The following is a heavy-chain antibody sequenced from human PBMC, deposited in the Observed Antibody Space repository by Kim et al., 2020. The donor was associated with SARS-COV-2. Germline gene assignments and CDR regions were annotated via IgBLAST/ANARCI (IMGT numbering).Heavy chain of an antibody. V-gene: IGHV3-48*02. D-gene: IGHD4-17*01. CDR1: GFTFDPYT. J-gene: IGHJ4*02. CDR3: VRDKDYAFDY. CDR2: ITKDGQIT. Sequence: GGSLRLSCAASGFTFDPYTMNWIRQAPGKGLEWLSYITKDGQITSYADSVKGRFTMSIDKIKSSVFLQMNSLRDDDTAVYYCVRDKDYAFDYWGQGTLVTVSS.